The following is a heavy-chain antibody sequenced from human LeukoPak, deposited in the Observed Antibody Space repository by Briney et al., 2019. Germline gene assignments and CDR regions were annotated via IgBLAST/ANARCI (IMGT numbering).Heavy chain of an antibody. CDR3: ARQSGDQSSAWYFDA. V-gene: IGHV4-39*01. CDR1: GGSLRSSGHW. Sequence: SETLSLTCTVSGGSLRSSGHWWVWIRLPPGKGLEWIGSIHYSGKVYYNPSLKSRVTTSVDTSTDQFSLRLSSATAADTAIYYCARQSGDQSSAWYFDAWGQGTLVTVSS. D-gene: IGHD6-19*01. CDR2: IHYSGKV. J-gene: IGHJ4*02.